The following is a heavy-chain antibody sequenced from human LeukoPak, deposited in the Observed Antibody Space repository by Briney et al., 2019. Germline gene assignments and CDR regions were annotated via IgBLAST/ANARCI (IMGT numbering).Heavy chain of an antibody. CDR1: GFTFSSYW. CDR3: VRAVPAAILGAFDI. D-gene: IGHD2-2*02. CDR2: ISGGGSPT. V-gene: IGHV3-11*04. J-gene: IGHJ3*02. Sequence: GGSLRLSCAASGFTFSSYWMSWIRQAPGKGLEWVSYISGGGSPTYYADSVKGRFTISRDNAKNSLYLQMNSLRAEDTAVYYCVRAVPAAILGAFDIWGQGTMVTVSS.